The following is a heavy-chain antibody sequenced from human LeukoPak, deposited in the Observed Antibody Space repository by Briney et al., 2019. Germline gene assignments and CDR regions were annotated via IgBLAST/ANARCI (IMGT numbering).Heavy chain of an antibody. D-gene: IGHD5-18*01. V-gene: IGHV4-34*01. J-gene: IGHJ4*02. CDR2: INHSGGT. CDR1: GGSFSGHY. Sequence: SETLSLTCVVYGGSFSGHYWSWIRQPPGKGLEWIGEINHSGGTNYNPSLKSRVTISLDTSKNQFSLKWSSVTAADTAVYYCARAPAGGWLQDWGQGTLVTVSS. CDR3: ARAPAGGWLQD.